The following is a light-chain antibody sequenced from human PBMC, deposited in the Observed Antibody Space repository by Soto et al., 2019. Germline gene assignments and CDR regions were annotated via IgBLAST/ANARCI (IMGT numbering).Light chain of an antibody. CDR3: ATGDDSLNGHV. J-gene: IGLJ1*01. CDR2: TTN. CDR1: SSNIGTSS. Sequence: QSVLTQPHSASGTPGQRVTISCSGSSSNIGTSSVHWFQQLPGTAPKLLISTTNQRPSGVPERFSGPKSGTSASLAISGLQSEDEADYYCATGDDSLNGHVFGTGTKVTV. V-gene: IGLV1-44*01.